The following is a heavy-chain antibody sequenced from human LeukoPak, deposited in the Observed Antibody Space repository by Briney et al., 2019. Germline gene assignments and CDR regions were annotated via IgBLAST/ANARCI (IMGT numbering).Heavy chain of an antibody. J-gene: IGHJ6*03. CDR2: MNPSGST. Sequence: SQTLSLTCAVSGGSISSGGYYWTWIRQTPEKGLEWIGEMNPSGSTNYNPSLKSRVTISVDTSKNQFSLELSSVTAADTAVYYCARGRQDVTMIVVVMTAVSYYLDVWGKGTTVTVS. V-gene: IGHV4-30-2*01. D-gene: IGHD3-22*01. CDR1: GGSISSGGYY. CDR3: ARGRQDVTMIVVVMTAVSYYLDV.